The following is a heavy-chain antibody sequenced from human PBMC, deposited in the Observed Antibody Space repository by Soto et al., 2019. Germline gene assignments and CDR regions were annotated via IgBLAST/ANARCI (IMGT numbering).Heavy chain of an antibody. CDR3: ARRGSGSYYDY. V-gene: IGHV3-23*01. CDR2: ISGSGGST. J-gene: IGHJ4*02. D-gene: IGHD1-26*01. Sequence: EVQLLESGGGLVQPGGSLRLSCSGSGFTFSSYAMRWGRQAPVKGRELVSAISGSGGSTYYADSVKGRFTISRDNSKNTLYRQMNSLRAEDTAVYYCARRGSGSYYDYWGQGTLVTVSS. CDR1: GFTFSSYA.